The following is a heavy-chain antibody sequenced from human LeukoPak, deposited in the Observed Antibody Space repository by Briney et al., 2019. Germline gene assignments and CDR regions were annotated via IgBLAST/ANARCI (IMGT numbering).Heavy chain of an antibody. CDR1: GFSFTNEA. J-gene: IGHJ3*02. Sequence: GGSLRLSCAASGFSFTNEAITWVRQAPGKGLEWVANIKQDGSEKYYVDSVKGRFTISRDNAKNSLYLQMNSLRAEDTAVYYCARVSRYSYGYDAFDIWGQGTMVTVSS. CDR2: IKQDGSEK. D-gene: IGHD5-18*01. CDR3: ARVSRYSYGYDAFDI. V-gene: IGHV3-7*01.